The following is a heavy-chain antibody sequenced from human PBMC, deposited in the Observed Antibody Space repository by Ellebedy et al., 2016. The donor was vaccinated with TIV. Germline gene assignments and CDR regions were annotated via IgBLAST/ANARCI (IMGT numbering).Heavy chain of an antibody. J-gene: IGHJ4*02. V-gene: IGHV3-30*14. D-gene: IGHD2-21*02. CDR3: ARDNLGDYYFDH. CDR2: ISYDGSNK. CDR1: GFTFSSYA. Sequence: GGSLRLSXAASGFTFSSYAMHWVRQAPGKGLEWVAVISYDGSNKYYADSVKGRFTISRDNAKNSLYLQMNSLRVEDTAVYYCARDNLGDYYFDHWGQGTLVTVSS.